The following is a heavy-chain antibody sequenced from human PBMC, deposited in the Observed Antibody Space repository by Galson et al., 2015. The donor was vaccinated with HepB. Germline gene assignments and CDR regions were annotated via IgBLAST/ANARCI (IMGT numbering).Heavy chain of an antibody. CDR1: GFTLSNSA. J-gene: IGHJ4*02. V-gene: IGHV3-30*03. D-gene: IGHD2/OR15-2a*01. CDR3: AADATTIVTAFDY. CDR2: ISYDAKNV. Sequence: SLRLSCAASGFTLSNSAMHWVRQAPGKGLEWVAKISYDAKNVYYAESLRGRSAISRDNSKNTLYLEMNSLRVEDTAVYYCAADATTIVTAFDYWGQGTLVTVSP.